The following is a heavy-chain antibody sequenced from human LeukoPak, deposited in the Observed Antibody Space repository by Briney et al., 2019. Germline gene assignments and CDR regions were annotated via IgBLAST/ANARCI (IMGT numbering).Heavy chain of an antibody. Sequence: ASVKVSCKAAGGTFSSYAISWVREAPGQGLEWMGGIIPIFGTANYAQKFQGRVTITADKSTSTAYMELSSLGSEDTAVYSCARDPCSGYSSSCPTLGGDYWGQGTLVTVSS. CDR3: ARDPCSGYSSSCPTLGGDY. J-gene: IGHJ4*02. CDR2: IIPIFGTA. V-gene: IGHV1-69*06. D-gene: IGHD6-13*01. CDR1: GGTFSSYA.